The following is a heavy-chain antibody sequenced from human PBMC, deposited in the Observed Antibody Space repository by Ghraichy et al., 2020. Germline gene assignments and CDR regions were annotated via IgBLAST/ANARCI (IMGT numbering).Heavy chain of an antibody. Sequence: LSLTCAASGFAFDDYTMHWVRQGPGKGLEWVSLISWDGDYTDYGDSVKGRFTISRDNSGNSLFLQMSSLSDEDTALYYCGKGASYGYDSSAPYFDYWGQGTLVTGSA. CDR2: ISWDGDYT. V-gene: IGHV3-43*01. D-gene: IGHD3-22*01. CDR1: GFAFDDYT. CDR3: GKGASYGYDSSAPYFDY. J-gene: IGHJ4*02.